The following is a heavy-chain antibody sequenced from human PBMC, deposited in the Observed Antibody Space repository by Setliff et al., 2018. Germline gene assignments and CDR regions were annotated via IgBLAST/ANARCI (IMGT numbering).Heavy chain of an antibody. V-gene: IGHV4-39*01. J-gene: IGHJ5*02. CDR3: GRGFSRIEGWGNWFDP. CDR2: IYDSGCS. D-gene: IGHD2-15*01. CDR1: GGSVSNSGFF. Sequence: SETLSLTCTVSGGSVSNSGFFWGWLRQAPGKGLEWIGNIYDSGCSNYNASLKSRLIITRDTSKNQISLKLTSVTAADTAVYYCGRGFSRIEGWGNWFDPWGQGILVTVSS.